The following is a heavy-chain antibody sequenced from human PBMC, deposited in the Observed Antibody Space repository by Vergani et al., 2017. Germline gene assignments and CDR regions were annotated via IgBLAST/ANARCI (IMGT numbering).Heavy chain of an antibody. J-gene: IGHJ1*01. CDR2: VRYYGNNK. V-gene: IGHV3-30*02. CDR1: GFDFSHYG. CDR3: AKEITRSYGGDSGGD. Sequence: QVQLMESGGGVVQPGGSLRLSCAASGFDFSHYGIHWVRQAPGKGLEWVAFVRYYGNNKYYADSVGSRFTISRDNSKNTVDLHMNSLRPEDTAVYHCAKEITRSYGGDSGGDWGQGTLVTVSS. D-gene: IGHD2-21*02.